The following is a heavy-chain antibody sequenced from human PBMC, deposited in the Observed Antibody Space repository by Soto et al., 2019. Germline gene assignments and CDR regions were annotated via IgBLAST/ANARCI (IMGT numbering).Heavy chain of an antibody. CDR3: ARDPGSGAAAMGPFDY. J-gene: IGHJ4*02. V-gene: IGHV1-69*04. CDR1: GGTFSSYT. Sequence: SVKVSCKASGGTFSSYTISWVRQAPGQGLEWMGRIIPILGIANYAQKFQGRVTITADKSTSTAYMELSSLRSEDTAVYYCARDPGSGAAAMGPFDYWGQGTLVTVSS. CDR2: IIPILGIA. D-gene: IGHD2-2*01.